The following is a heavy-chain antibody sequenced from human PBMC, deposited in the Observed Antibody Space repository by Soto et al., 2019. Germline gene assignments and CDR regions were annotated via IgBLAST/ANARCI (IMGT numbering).Heavy chain of an antibody. CDR3: ARGGGIQAAGTFDY. J-gene: IGHJ4*01. CDR1: GGSISSGGYY. CDR2: IYYSGST. D-gene: IGHD6-13*01. V-gene: IGHV4-31*03. Sequence: SETLSLTCTVPGGSISSGGYYWSWIRQHPGKGLEWIGYIYYSGSTYYNPSLKSRVTISVDTSKNQFSLKLSSVTAADTAVYYCARGGGIQAAGTFDYWGQGTLVTVSS.